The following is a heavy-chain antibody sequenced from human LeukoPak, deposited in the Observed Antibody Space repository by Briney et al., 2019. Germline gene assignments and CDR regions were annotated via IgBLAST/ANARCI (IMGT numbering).Heavy chain of an antibody. J-gene: IGHJ4*02. Sequence: SETLSLTCTVSGGSVSSGDYYWSWIRQPPGQGLEWIGYIYGSGTTSYNPSLKSRVTISVDTSKNQFSLRLSSVTAADTAVYYCASIAVVAAAIDYWGQGTLVTVSS. CDR1: GGSVSSGDYY. D-gene: IGHD2-2*01. V-gene: IGHV4-30-4*01. CDR2: IYGSGTT. CDR3: ASIAVVAAAIDY.